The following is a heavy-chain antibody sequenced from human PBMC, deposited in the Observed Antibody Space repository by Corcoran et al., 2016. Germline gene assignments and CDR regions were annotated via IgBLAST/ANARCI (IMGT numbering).Heavy chain of an antibody. Sequence: QVQLVQSGAEVKKPGASVKVSCKASGYTFTSNGISWVRQAPGQGLQWVGWISAYNGNTNYAQKLQGRVTMTTDTSTSTAYMELRSLRSDDTAVDYCARDGYFDKPFGSASYYYYGMDVWGQGTTVTVSS. CDR2: ISAYNGNT. D-gene: IGHD3-9*01. CDR3: ARDGYFDKPFGSASYYYYGMDV. J-gene: IGHJ6*02. V-gene: IGHV1-18*01. CDR1: GYTFTSNG.